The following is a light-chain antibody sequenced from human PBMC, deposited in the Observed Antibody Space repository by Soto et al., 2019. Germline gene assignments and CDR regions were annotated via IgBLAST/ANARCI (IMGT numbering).Light chain of an antibody. Sequence: ILLTQSPATLSLSPGERAALSCRASQSLVSSLTWYQQKPGQAPRLLIYDASNRATGIPARFSGSGSGTDFTLTISSLEPEDFAVYYCHQRSNWPLTFGGGTKVDIK. V-gene: IGKV3-11*01. CDR2: DAS. CDR1: QSLVSS. CDR3: HQRSNWPLT. J-gene: IGKJ4*01.